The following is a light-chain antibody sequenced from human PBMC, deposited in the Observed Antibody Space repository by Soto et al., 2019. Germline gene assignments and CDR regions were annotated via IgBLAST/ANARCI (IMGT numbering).Light chain of an antibody. V-gene: IGKV3-15*01. J-gene: IGKJ1*01. CDR2: GAS. Sequence: DIVMTQAPATLSVYPGARVTLSCRSSQSFSSNLAWYQPTVGQAPRLLIYGASTRATGIPARFSGSGSGTEFTLTISSLQSEDFAVYYCQQYNNWPPWTCGQGNRGDIK. CDR1: QSFSSN. CDR3: QQYNNWPPWT.